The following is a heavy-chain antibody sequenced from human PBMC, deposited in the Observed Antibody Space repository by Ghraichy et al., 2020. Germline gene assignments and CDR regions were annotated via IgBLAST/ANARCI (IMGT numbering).Heavy chain of an antibody. CDR2: VYYNGSA. J-gene: IGHJ5*02. V-gene: IGHV4-59*12. D-gene: IGHD2-2*01. CDR3: ARLRNFFCSGTTCYTWWFDP. Sequence: SETLSLTCSVSGASISSYYWSWVRQSPGKGLEWIAYVYYNGSATYNPSLKSRVTISVDTSKTQFSLKLTSVTAADTAVYYCARLRNFFCSGTTCYTWWFDPWGQGTLVTVSS. CDR1: GASISSYY.